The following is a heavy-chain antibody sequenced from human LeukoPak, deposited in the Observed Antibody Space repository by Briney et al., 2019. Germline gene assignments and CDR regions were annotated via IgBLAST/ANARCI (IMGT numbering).Heavy chain of an antibody. D-gene: IGHD3-22*01. V-gene: IGHV1-69*04. CDR1: GGTFSSYA. Sequence: ASVKVSRKASGGTFSSYAISWVRQAPGQGLEWMGRIIPILGIANYAQKFQGRVTITADKSTSTAYMELSSLRSEDTAVYYCARDRSPNYYDNSGYYDDYYGMDVWGQGTTVTVSS. CDR3: ARDRSPNYYDNSGYYDDYYGMDV. J-gene: IGHJ6*02. CDR2: IIPILGIA.